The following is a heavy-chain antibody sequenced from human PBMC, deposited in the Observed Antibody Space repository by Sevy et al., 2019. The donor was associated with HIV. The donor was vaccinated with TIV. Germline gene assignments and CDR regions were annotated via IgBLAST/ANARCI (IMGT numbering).Heavy chain of an antibody. D-gene: IGHD5-18*01. V-gene: IGHV3-66*01. J-gene: IGHJ4*02. CDR2: IHSDDTT. Sequence: GGSLRLSCAASGFTVNSNYMTWVRQAPGKGLEGVSVIHSDDTTYQADSVKDRFTISRDNFKNTLYLHMSSLRAEDTTVYYCAGGKSGYGYALSYWGQGTLVTVSS. CDR3: AGGKSGYGYALSY. CDR1: GFTVNSNY.